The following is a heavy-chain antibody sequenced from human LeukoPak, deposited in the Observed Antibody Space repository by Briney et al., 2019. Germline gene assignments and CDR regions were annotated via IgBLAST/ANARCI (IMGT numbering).Heavy chain of an antibody. CDR1: GFTFTSSG. Sequence: PGGTLRLSCSASGFTFTSSGMSWVRQAPGKGLEWVSAISGSGGSTYYADSVRGRLTISRDNSKNTLYLQMNSLRAEDTAVYYCAKDRMGYSYGLDYWGQGTLVTVSS. D-gene: IGHD5-18*01. CDR3: AKDRMGYSYGLDY. J-gene: IGHJ4*02. CDR2: ISGSGGST. V-gene: IGHV3-23*01.